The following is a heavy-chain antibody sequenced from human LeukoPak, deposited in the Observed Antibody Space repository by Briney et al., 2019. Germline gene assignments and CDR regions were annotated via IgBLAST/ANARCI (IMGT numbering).Heavy chain of an antibody. D-gene: IGHD3-10*01. Sequence: GGSLRLSCAASGFTFSSYSMNWVRQAPGKGLEWVSYISSSSSTIYYADSVKGRFTISRDNAENSLYLQMNSLRAEDTAMYYCARRGSEIDYWGQGTLVTVSS. V-gene: IGHV3-48*04. CDR3: ARRGSEIDY. CDR2: ISSSSSTI. CDR1: GFTFSSYS. J-gene: IGHJ4*02.